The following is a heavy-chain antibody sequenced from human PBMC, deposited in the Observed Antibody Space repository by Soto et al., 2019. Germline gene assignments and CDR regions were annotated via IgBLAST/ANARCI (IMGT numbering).Heavy chain of an antibody. Sequence: SVKVSCNASGGTFSSYVIRWVRQAPGQGLEWMGGIIPIFGTANYAQKFQGRVTITADESTSTAYMELSSLRSEDTAVYYCAEGFYGSSGYYTIDSFDYWGQGTLVTVSS. CDR2: IIPIFGTA. J-gene: IGHJ4*02. CDR3: AEGFYGSSGYYTIDSFDY. V-gene: IGHV1-69*13. CDR1: GGTFSSYV. D-gene: IGHD3-22*01.